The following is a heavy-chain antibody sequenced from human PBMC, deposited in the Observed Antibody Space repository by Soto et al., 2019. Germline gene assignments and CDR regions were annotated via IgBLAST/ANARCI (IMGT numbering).Heavy chain of an antibody. CDR2: ISAYNGNT. CDR3: ARGDSSSGLDH. D-gene: IGHD6-6*01. CDR1: GYTFTNYG. Sequence: QVQVVQSGTEVKKPGASVKVSCKASGYTFTNYGISWVRQAPGQGLEWMGWISAYNGNTNYAQIFQGRVTLTTDTSTTTAYMELRSLRSDDTAVYYCARGDSSSGLDHWGQGTLVTFSS. V-gene: IGHV1-18*01. J-gene: IGHJ4*02.